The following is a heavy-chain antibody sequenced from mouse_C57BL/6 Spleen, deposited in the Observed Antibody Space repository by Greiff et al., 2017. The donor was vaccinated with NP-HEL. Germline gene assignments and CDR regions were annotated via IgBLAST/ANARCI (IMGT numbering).Heavy chain of an antibody. J-gene: IGHJ2*01. Sequence: QVQLQQSGAELVKAGASVKMSCKASGYTFTSYWMHWVKQRLGQGLEWFAETNPTNGRTYYNEKFKSKATLTVDKSSSTDYMLLSGPTFDDSAVYYCARIKKIVATYFDYWGQGTTLTVSS. CDR1: GYTFTSYW. CDR3: ARIKKIVATYFDY. CDR2: TNPTNGRT. D-gene: IGHD1-1*01. V-gene: IGHV1S81*02.